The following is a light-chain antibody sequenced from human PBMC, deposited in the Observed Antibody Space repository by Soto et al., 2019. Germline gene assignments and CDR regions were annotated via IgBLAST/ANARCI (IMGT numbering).Light chain of an antibody. CDR1: QGIYNY. V-gene: IGKV1-9*01. CDR3: QQLNSYPLT. CDR2: EAS. J-gene: IGKJ4*01. Sequence: IPLTQSPSSLSASVGDRVTITCRARQGIYNYLAWYQQKPGKAPNLLIYEASTLQSGVPSIFSGSGSGTDFTLTISSLQPDDFATYYCQQLNSYPLTFGGGTKVEIK.